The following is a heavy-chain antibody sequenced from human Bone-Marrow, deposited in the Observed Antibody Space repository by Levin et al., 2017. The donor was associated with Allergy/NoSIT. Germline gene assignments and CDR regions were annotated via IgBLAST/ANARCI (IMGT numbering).Heavy chain of an antibody. V-gene: IGHV4-39*01. J-gene: IGHJ4*02. D-gene: IGHD2/OR15-2a*01. Sequence: RPSETLSLTCNVSGGSISTSGHYWAWIRQPPGKGLEWIGSVYYTGNIYYNPSLKSRLTVSVDTSKNQFSLTLKSVTAADTAVYYCARPILFGSNTFNYWGQGKLVTVSS. CDR3: ARPILFGSNTFNY. CDR2: VYYTGNI. CDR1: GGSISTSGHY.